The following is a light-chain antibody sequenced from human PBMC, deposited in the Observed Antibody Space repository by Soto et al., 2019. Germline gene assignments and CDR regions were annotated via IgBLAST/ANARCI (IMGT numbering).Light chain of an antibody. CDR3: QQYGSSPWT. CDR1: QGVSSSY. Sequence: PGARVTLSCRASQGVSSSYLAWYQQKPGQAPRLLIYGASSRATGIPDRFGGSGSGTDFTLTISRLEPEDFAVYYCQQYGSSPWTFGQGTKVEIK. CDR2: GAS. J-gene: IGKJ1*01. V-gene: IGKV3-20*01.